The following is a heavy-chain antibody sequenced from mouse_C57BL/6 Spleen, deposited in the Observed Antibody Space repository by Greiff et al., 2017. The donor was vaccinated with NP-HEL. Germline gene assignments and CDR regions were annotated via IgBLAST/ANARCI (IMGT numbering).Heavy chain of an antibody. CDR1: GFTFSDYY. Sequence: DVKLVESGGGLVQPGGSLKLSCAASGFTFSDYYMYWVRQTPEKRLEWVAYISNGGGSTYYPDTVKGRFTISRDNAKNTLYLQMSSLKSEDTAMYYCAREGGDYWGQGTSVTVSS. V-gene: IGHV5-12*01. CDR3: AREGGDY. J-gene: IGHJ4*01. CDR2: ISNGGGST.